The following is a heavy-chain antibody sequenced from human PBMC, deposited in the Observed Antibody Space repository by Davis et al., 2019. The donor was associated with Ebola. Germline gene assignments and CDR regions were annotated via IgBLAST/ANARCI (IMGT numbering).Heavy chain of an antibody. CDR1: GYSFNNYW. D-gene: IGHD2-15*01. CDR3: ARDIPSSYNWFDP. V-gene: IGHV5-10-1*01. CDR2: IDPSDSYT. Sequence: GESLKISSKGSGYSFNNYWISWVCQLPGKGLEWLGRIDPSDSYTNYSPSFQGHITISVDRSVSSVFLQWSSLRASDTAIYYCARDIPSSYNWFDPWGQGTQVTVSS. J-gene: IGHJ5*02.